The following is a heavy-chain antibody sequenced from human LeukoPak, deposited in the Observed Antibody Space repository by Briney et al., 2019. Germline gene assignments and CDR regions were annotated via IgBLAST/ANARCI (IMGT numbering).Heavy chain of an antibody. V-gene: IGHV1-18*01. CDR3: ARDGEDSSGWYMGGYYYYYYGMDV. CDR2: ISAYNGNT. J-gene: IGHJ6*02. D-gene: IGHD6-19*01. Sequence: GASVKVSCKASGYTFTSYGISWVRQAPGQGLEWMGWISAYNGNTNYAQKLQGRVTMTRDTSISTAYMELSRLRSDDTAVYYCARDGEDSSGWYMGGYYYYYYGMDVWGQGTTVTVSS. CDR1: GYTFTSYG.